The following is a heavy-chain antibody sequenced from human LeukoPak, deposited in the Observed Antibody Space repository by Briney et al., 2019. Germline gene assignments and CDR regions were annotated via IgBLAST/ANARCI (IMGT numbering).Heavy chain of an antibody. CDR2: IKSKTDGGTT. CDR3: TTSCLDYYYYGMDV. Sequence: PGGSLRLSCAASGFTFSNAWMSWVRQAPGKGLEWVGRIKSKTDGGTTDYAAPVKGRFTISRDDSKNTLYLQMNSLKTEDTAVYYCTTSCLDYYYYGMDVWGQGTTVTVSS. D-gene: IGHD5/OR15-5a*01. V-gene: IGHV3-15*01. J-gene: IGHJ6*02. CDR1: GFTFSNAW.